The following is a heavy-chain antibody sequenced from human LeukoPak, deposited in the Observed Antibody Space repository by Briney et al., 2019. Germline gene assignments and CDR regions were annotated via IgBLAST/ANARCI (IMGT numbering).Heavy chain of an antibody. Sequence: KPGGSLRLSCAASAFTFSSYSMNWVRQAPGKGLEWDSSISSSSSYIYYADSVKGRFTISRDNAKNSLYLQMNSLRAEDTAVYYCARGPTHYYYYGMDVWGQGTTVTVSS. V-gene: IGHV3-21*01. CDR2: ISSSSSYI. J-gene: IGHJ6*02. CDR3: ARGPTHYYYYGMDV. CDR1: AFTFSSYS.